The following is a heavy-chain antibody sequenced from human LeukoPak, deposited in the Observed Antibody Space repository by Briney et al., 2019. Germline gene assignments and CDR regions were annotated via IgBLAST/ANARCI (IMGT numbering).Heavy chain of an antibody. D-gene: IGHD5-18*01. CDR1: GGSISSYY. J-gene: IGHJ4*02. Sequence: PSETLSLTCTVSGGSISSYYWSWIRQPPGKGLEWIGYIYYSGSTNYNPSLKSRVTISVDTSKNQFSLKLCSVTAADTAVYYCARAVDTAMVYYFDYWGQGTLVTVSS. CDR3: ARAVDTAMVYYFDY. V-gene: IGHV4-59*08. CDR2: IYYSGST.